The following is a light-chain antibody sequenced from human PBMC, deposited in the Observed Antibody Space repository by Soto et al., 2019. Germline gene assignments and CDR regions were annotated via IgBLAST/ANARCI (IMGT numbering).Light chain of an antibody. CDR2: AIS. CDR3: QQRSNWPWT. Sequence: EIVMTQSPATLSVSPGERATLSCRASQSVSSNLAWYQQKPGQAPRLLIYAISRRATGIPDRFSGSGSGTDFTLTISRLEPEDFAVYDCQQRSNWPWTFGQGTKVDIK. V-gene: IGKV3D-20*02. J-gene: IGKJ1*01. CDR1: QSVSSN.